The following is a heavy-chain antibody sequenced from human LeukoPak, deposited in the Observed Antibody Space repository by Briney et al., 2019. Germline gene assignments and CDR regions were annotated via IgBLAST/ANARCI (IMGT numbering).Heavy chain of an antibody. CDR3: ARDRYFSNYN. CDR1: GFTFSSDG. V-gene: IGHV3-30*02. Sequence: PGGSLRLSCAASGFTFSSDGMHWVRQAPGKGLEWVAFIRYDGSNKYSADSVKGRFTLSRDNSKNTLYLQMNSLRAEDTAVYYCARDRYFSNYNWGKGTTLTVSS. J-gene: IGHJ6*04. CDR2: IRYDGSNK. D-gene: IGHD4-11*01.